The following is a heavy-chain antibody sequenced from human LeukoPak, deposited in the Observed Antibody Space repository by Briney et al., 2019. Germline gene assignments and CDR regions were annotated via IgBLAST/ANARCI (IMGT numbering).Heavy chain of an antibody. CDR2: ISSSSSYI. Sequence: PGGSLRLSCAASGFTCSSYSMNWVRQAPGKGLEWVSSISSSSSYIYYADSVKGRFTISRDNAKNSLYLQMNSLRAEDTAVYYCARDLYGYRYYMDVWGKGTTVTVSS. V-gene: IGHV3-21*01. D-gene: IGHD6-13*01. J-gene: IGHJ6*03. CDR1: GFTCSSYS. CDR3: ARDLYGYRYYMDV.